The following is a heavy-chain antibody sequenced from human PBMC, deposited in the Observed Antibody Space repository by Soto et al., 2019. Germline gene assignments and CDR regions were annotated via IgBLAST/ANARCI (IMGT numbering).Heavy chain of an antibody. Sequence: PGGSLRLSCAASGFTFSDAWMSWVRQAPGKGLEWVGRIKSKTDGGTTDYAAPVKGRFTISRDDSKNTLYLQMNSLKTEDTAVYYCTTGEVGATTDYWGQGTLVTVSS. D-gene: IGHD1-26*01. J-gene: IGHJ4*02. CDR1: GFTFSDAW. V-gene: IGHV3-15*01. CDR3: TTGEVGATTDY. CDR2: IKSKTDGGTT.